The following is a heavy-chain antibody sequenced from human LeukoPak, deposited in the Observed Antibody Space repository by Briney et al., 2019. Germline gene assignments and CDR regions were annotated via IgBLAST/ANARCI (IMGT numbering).Heavy chain of an antibody. Sequence: ASVKVSCKASGYTFTSYDINWVRQATGQGLEWMGWMNPISGNTGYAQKFQGRVTMTRNTSISTAYMELSSLRSEDTAVYYCAKTSTSKWELLSYWGQGTLVTVSS. V-gene: IGHV1-8*01. J-gene: IGHJ4*02. CDR1: GYTFTSYD. CDR2: MNPISGNT. D-gene: IGHD1-26*01. CDR3: AKTSTSKWELLSY.